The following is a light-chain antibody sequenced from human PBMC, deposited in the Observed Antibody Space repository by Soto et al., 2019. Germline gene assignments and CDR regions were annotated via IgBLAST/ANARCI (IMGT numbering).Light chain of an antibody. V-gene: IGKV3-15*01. CDR3: QQYHKWPPFT. CDR2: GAS. Sequence: EIVMTPSPATLSMSPGERVSISCRASQTVSNNLAWYQQKPGQAPRLLIYGASTRAIGVAARFSGSGSGTEFTLTITSLQSEDFAVYYCQQYHKWPPFTFGGGTVVEIK. CDR1: QTVSNN. J-gene: IGKJ4*01.